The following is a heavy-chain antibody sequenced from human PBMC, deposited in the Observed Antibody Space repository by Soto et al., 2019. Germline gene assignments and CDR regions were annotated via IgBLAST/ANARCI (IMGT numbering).Heavy chain of an antibody. CDR2: MNPNNGDT. V-gene: IGHV1-8*01. CDR1: GYTFSSFH. D-gene: IGHD1-26*01. Sequence: VKVSCKASGYTFSSFHINWVRQASGQGLEWMGWMNPNNGDTDYAQNFQARVTMTRDTSTSTAYMELTSLTFEDTAIYFCARGIDEGVDYWGQGTRVTVSS. CDR3: ARGIDEGVDY. J-gene: IGHJ4*02.